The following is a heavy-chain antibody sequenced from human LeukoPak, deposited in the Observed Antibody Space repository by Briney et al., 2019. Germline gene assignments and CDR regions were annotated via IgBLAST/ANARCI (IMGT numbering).Heavy chain of an antibody. CDR2: ISGSGGST. J-gene: IGHJ4*02. Sequence: GGSLRLSCAASGFTFSSYAMSWVRQAPGKGLEWVSAISGSGGSTYYADSVKGRFTISRDNAKNSLYLQMNSLRAEDTAVYYCARSAPKITIFGVVTPNDYWGQGTLVTVSS. CDR1: GFTFSSYA. V-gene: IGHV3-23*01. D-gene: IGHD3-3*01. CDR3: ARSAPKITIFGVVTPNDY.